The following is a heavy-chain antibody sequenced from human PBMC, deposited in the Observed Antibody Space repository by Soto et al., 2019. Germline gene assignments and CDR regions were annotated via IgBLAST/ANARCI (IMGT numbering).Heavy chain of an antibody. CDR2: IKPSSGGT. CDR1: GYTFSDYY. CDR3: AKCRSQWLSSLHS. D-gene: IGHD6-19*01. J-gene: IGHJ4*02. V-gene: IGHV1-2*02. Sequence: QEQLVQSGAEVKRPGDSVKVSCTASGYTFSDYYILWVRQAPGQGLEWLAWIKPSSGGTNYEEKFPDRVTVTSDTAISTTFLELSSLRSDDTAVYYCAKCRSQWLSSLHSWGQGTLITVSS.